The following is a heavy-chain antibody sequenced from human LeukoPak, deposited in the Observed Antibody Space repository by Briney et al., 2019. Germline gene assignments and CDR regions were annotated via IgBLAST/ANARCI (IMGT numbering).Heavy chain of an antibody. V-gene: IGHV1-18*01. CDR2: ISAYNGNT. J-gene: IGHJ3*02. D-gene: IGHD2-15*01. CDR3: ARDAVRYCSGGSCYSKAFDI. CDR1: GYTFTSYG. Sequence: ASVKVSCKASGYTFTSYGISWVRQAPGQGLEWMGWISAYNGNTNYAQKLQGRVTMTTDTSTGTAYMELRSLRSDDTAVYYCARDAVRYCSGGSCYSKAFDIWGQGTMVTVSS.